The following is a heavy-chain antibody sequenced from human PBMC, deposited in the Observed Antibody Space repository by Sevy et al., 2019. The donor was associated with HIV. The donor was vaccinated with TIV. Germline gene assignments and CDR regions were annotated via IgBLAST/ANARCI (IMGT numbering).Heavy chain of an antibody. CDR1: GFSFSTHG. V-gene: IGHV3-30*03. D-gene: IGHD5-18*01. CDR2: ISYDGIKE. J-gene: IGHJ4*02. Sequence: GGSLRLSCAASGFSFSTHGMHWVRQAPGKGLEWVAGISYDGIKEYYVDSVKGRFTISRDNSKNTLYLQMNSLKTDDAAVYYCSRDVGEYNYSASVYWGQGTLVTVSS. CDR3: SRDVGEYNYSASVY.